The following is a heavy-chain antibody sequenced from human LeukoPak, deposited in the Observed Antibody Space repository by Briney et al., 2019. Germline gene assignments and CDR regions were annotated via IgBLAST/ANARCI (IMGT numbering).Heavy chain of an antibody. V-gene: IGHV4-34*01. Sequence: PSETLSLTCAVYGGSFSGYYWSWIRQPPGKGLEWIGSIYYSGSTYYNPSLKSRVTISVDTSKNQFSLKLSSVTAADTAVYYCARKEQQLVLGWFDPWGQGTLVTVSS. D-gene: IGHD6-13*01. CDR3: ARKEQQLVLGWFDP. CDR1: GGSFSGYY. CDR2: IYYSGST. J-gene: IGHJ5*02.